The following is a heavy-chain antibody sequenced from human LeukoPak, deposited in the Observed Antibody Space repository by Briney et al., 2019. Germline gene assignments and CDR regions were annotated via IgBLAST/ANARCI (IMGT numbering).Heavy chain of an antibody. D-gene: IGHD3-10*01. V-gene: IGHV5-10-1*01. CDR1: GYNFTSYW. CDR3: ARRHYYGSGSYPY. J-gene: IGHJ4*02. CDR2: IDPSDSYT. Sequence: GESLKISCKGSGYNFTSYWISWVRQFPGKGLEWMGRIDPSDSYTNYSPSFQGHVTISADKSISTAYLQWSSLKASDTAMYYCARRHYYGSGSYPYWGQGTLVTVSS.